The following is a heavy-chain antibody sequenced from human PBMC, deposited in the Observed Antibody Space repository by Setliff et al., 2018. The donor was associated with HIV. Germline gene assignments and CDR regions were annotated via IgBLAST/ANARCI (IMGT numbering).Heavy chain of an antibody. CDR1: GYTFTSYG. V-gene: IGHV1-2*02. D-gene: IGHD1-26*01. J-gene: IGHJ5*02. Sequence: ASVKVSCKASGYTFTSYGISWVRQAPGQGLGWMGWINPNSGATNYAQNFQGRVTMTRDTSISTAYMDLSSLTSDDTAVYYCALASIVSTARWNHWGRGTLVTVSS. CDR2: INPNSGAT. CDR3: ALASIVSTARWNH.